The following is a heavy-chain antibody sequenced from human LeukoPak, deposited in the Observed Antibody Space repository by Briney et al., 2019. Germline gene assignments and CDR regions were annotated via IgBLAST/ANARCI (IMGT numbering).Heavy chain of an antibody. CDR2: ISSSGSTI. V-gene: IGHV3-11*01. Sequence: GGSLRLSCAASGFIFSDYYMSWIRQAPGKGLEWVSYISSSGSTIYYADSVKGRFTISRDNAKNSLYLQMNSLRAEDTAVYYCARQRVRGVTVYYYYGMDVWGQGTTVTVSS. CDR1: GFIFSDYY. CDR3: ARQRVRGVTVYYYYGMDV. D-gene: IGHD3-10*01. J-gene: IGHJ6*02.